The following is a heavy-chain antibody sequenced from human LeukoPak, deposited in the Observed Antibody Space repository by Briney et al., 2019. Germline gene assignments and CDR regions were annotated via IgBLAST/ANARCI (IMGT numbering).Heavy chain of an antibody. J-gene: IGHJ4*02. CDR1: GVSINSSNSY. CDR3: AKQTGSGLFILP. D-gene: IGHD3/OR15-3a*01. V-gene: IGHV4-39*01. Sequence: SEALSLTCSVSGVSINSSNSYWGWIRQPPGKGLEWIGSIYYTGNTYYNASLKSRVTISIDTSKNQFSLKLTSVTAADTAVYYCAKQTGSGLFILPGGQGTLVTVSS. CDR2: IYYTGNT.